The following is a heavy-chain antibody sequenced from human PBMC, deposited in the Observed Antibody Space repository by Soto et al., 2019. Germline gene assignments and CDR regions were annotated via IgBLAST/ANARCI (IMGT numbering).Heavy chain of an antibody. J-gene: IGHJ5*02. D-gene: IGHD3-3*01. Sequence: ASVKVSCKASGYTFTSYAMHWVRQAPGQRLEWMGWINAGNGNTKYSQKFQGRVTITRDTSASTAYMELSSLRSEDTAVYYCARARRFLEWSSRFDPWGQGPLVTVSS. CDR1: GYTFTSYA. CDR3: ARARRFLEWSSRFDP. CDR2: INAGNGNT. V-gene: IGHV1-3*01.